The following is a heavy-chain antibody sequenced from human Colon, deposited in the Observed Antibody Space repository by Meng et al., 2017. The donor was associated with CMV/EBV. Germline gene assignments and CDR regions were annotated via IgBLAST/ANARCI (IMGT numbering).Heavy chain of an antibody. J-gene: IGHJ4*02. Sequence: GESLKISCAASGFTFSAYTMTWVRQAPGKGLEWVSRIRGYGGDAAYADSVQDRFTISRDNYHNTLYLQMNSLRAEDTAIYYCAKGAAFGVTAPDYWGQGTLVTVSS. D-gene: IGHD3-3*01. CDR2: IRGYGGDA. V-gene: IGHV3-23*01. CDR1: GFTFSAYT. CDR3: AKGAAFGVTAPDY.